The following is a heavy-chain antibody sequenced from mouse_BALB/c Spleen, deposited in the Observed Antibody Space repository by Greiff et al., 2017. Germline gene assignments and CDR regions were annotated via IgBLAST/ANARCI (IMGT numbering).Heavy chain of an antibody. CDR1: GYTFTSYW. CDR3: ATYGNWFAY. D-gene: IGHD2-1*01. V-gene: IGHV1-7*01. CDR2: INPSTGYT. Sequence: VQLQQSGAELAKPGASVKMSCKASGYTFTSYWVHWVKQRPGQGLEWIGYINPSTGYTEYNQKFKDKATLTADKSSSTAYMQLSSLTSEDSAVYYCATYGNWFAYWGQGTLVTVSA. J-gene: IGHJ3*01.